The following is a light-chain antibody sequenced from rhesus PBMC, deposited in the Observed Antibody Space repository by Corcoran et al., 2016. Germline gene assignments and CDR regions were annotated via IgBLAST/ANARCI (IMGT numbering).Light chain of an antibody. J-gene: IGKJ1*01. V-gene: IGKV1S17*01. CDR2: AAS. CDR3: QHGYGIPWT. CDR1: QDISNN. Sequence: DIQMTQSPSSLSASVGDRVTITCQASQDISNNLAWYQQKPGKCPKLLIYAASTLQSGVPSRVSGSGAGTDFTLTISSLQPEDFATYYCQHGYGIPWTFGQGTKVEIK.